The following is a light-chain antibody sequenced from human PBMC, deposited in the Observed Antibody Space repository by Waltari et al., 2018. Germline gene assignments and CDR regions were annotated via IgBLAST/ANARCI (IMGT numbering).Light chain of an antibody. CDR1: QSISSY. CDR2: AAS. J-gene: IGKJ1*01. V-gene: IGKV1-39*01. CDR3: QQSYSTPWT. Sequence: DIQMTQSPSPLSASVGDRVTITCRASQSISSYLNWYQQKPGKDPKLLIYAASSLQSGVPSRFSGSGSGTDFTLTISSLQPEDFATYYCQQSYSTPWTFGQGTKVEIK.